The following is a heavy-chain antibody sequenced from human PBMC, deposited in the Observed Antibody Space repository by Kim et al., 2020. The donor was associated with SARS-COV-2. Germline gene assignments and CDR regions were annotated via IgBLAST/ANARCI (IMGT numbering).Heavy chain of an antibody. D-gene: IGHD6-13*01. J-gene: IGHJ5*02. CDR3: ARGQVSSGSGPGIAAAIGWFDP. CDR2: INHSGST. V-gene: IGHV4-34*01. Sequence: SETLSLTCAVYGGSFSGYYWIWIRQPPGKGLEWIGEINHSGSTNYNPSLKSRVTISVDTSKNQFSLKLSSVTAADTAVYYCARGQVSSGSGPGIAAAIGWFDPWGQGTLVTVSS. CDR1: GGSFSGYY.